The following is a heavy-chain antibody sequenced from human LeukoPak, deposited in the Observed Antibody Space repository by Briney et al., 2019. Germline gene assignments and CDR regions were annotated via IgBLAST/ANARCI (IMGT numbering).Heavy chain of an antibody. D-gene: IGHD3-10*01. V-gene: IGHV1-8*01. CDR3: ARAYDVWFGELLPTNWFDP. CDR1: GYTFTSYD. J-gene: IGHJ5*02. Sequence: ASVKVSCKASGYTFTSYDINWVRQATGQGPEWMGWMNPNSGNTGYAQKFQGRVTMTRNTSISTAYMELSSLRSEDTAVYYCARAYDVWFGELLPTNWFDPWGQGTLVTVSS. CDR2: MNPNSGNT.